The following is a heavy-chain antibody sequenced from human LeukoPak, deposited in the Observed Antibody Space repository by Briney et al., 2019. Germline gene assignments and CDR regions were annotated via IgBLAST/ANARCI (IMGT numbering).Heavy chain of an antibody. V-gene: IGHV3-30*18. CDR1: GFTFSSYG. CDR3: AKKFGTAAGTDWYFDL. Sequence: QPGGSLRLSCAASGFTFSSYGMHWVRQAPGKGLEWVAVISYDGSNKYYADSVKGRFTISRDNSKNTLYLQMNGLRAEDTAVYYCAKKFGTAAGTDWYFDLWGRGTLVTVSS. J-gene: IGHJ2*01. CDR2: ISYDGSNK. D-gene: IGHD6-13*01.